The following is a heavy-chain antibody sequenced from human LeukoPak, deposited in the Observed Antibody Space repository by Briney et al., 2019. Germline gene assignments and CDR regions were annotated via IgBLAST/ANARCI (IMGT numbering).Heavy chain of an antibody. CDR3: ARGRGLTIFGVISWFDP. D-gene: IGHD3-3*01. J-gene: IGHJ5*02. CDR1: GYSISSGYY. CDR2: IYHSGST. Sequence: PSETLSLTCTVSGYSISSGYYWGWIRQPPGKGLEWIGSIYHSGSTYYNPSLKSRVTISVDTSKNQFSLKLSSATAADTAVYYCARGRGLTIFGVISWFDPWGQGTLVTVSS. V-gene: IGHV4-38-2*02.